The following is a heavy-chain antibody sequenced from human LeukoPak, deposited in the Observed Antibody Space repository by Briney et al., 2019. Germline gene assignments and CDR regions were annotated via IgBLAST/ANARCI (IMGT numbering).Heavy chain of an antibody. J-gene: IGHJ5*02. D-gene: IGHD1-7*01. V-gene: IGHV4-59*01. CDR2: IYYSGST. CDR3: ARRAWNYVGEEWFHP. Sequence: SETLSLTCTVSGGSISSYYWSWVRQPPGKGLEWIGYIYYSGSTNYNPSLKSRVTISVDTSKNQFSLKLSSVTAADTAVYYCARRAWNYVGEEWFHPWGQGTLVTVSS. CDR1: GGSISSYY.